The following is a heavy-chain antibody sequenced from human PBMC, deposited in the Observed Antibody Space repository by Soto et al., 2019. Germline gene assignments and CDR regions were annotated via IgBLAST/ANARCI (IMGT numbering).Heavy chain of an antibody. V-gene: IGHV3-30-3*01. D-gene: IGHD6-6*01. CDR1: GFTFSSYA. J-gene: IGHJ6*02. Sequence: GGSLRLFCAASGFTFSSYAMHWVRQAPGKGLEWVAVISYDGSNKYYADSVKGRFTISRDNSKNTLYLQMNSLRAEDTAVYYCARDSSSSLYYYYGMDVWGQGTTVTVSS. CDR2: ISYDGSNK. CDR3: ARDSSSSLYYYYGMDV.